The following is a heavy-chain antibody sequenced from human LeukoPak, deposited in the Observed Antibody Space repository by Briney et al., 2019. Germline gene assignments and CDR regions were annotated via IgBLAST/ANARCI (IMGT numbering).Heavy chain of an antibody. Sequence: GASVKVSCKASGYTFTSYGITWVRQAPGRGLEWMGWISAYNGNTNYVQKLQGRVTMTTDTSTSTAYMELRSLRSDGTAVYYCAKDKAPTVTSNYYYYGMDVWGQGTTVTVSS. V-gene: IGHV1-18*01. CDR3: AKDKAPTVTSNYYYYGMDV. J-gene: IGHJ6*02. CDR1: GYTFTSYG. CDR2: ISAYNGNT. D-gene: IGHD4-17*01.